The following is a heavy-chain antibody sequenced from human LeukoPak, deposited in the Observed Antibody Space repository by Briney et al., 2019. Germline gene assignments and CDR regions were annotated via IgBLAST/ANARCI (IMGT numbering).Heavy chain of an antibody. J-gene: IGHJ4*02. CDR2: IYASGGT. D-gene: IGHD2/OR15-2a*01. V-gene: IGHV4-4*07. CDR3: ARDFYGDDDHHPFVY. CDR1: GGSISNYY. Sequence: PSETLSLPCSVSGGSISNYYWNWLRQPAGKGLEWIGRIYASGGTNYNPSLKSRVTISMDKSKNHFSLNLKSVTAADTAFYYCARDFYGDDDHHPFVYWGQGIQVTVSS.